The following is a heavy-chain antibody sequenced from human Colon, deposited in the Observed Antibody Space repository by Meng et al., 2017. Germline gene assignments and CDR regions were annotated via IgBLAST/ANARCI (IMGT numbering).Heavy chain of an antibody. D-gene: IGHD5-24*01. J-gene: IGHJ4*02. Sequence: ASVKVSCKASGYTFKVFYMHWVRQAPGQRPEWMGWINPTSGGTDYAQKFQGRVTMTRDTSISTAYLELSSLTSDDTAVYYCARQRDMARDNWGQGTLVTVSS. V-gene: IGHV1-2*02. CDR2: INPTSGGT. CDR3: ARQRDMARDN. CDR1: GYTFKVFY.